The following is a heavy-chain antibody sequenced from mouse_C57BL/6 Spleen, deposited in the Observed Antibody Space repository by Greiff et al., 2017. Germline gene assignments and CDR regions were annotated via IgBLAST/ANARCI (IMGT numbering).Heavy chain of an antibody. CDR2: INPNNGGT. J-gene: IGHJ3*01. D-gene: IGHD2-5*01. CDR3: ARGEDYSNL. Sequence: EVQLQQSGPELVKPGASVKISCKASGYTFTDYYMNWVKQSHGKSLEWIGDINPNNGGTSYNQKFKGKATLTVDKSSSTAYMELRSLTSEDSAVYYCARGEDYSNLWGQGTLVTVSA. CDR1: GYTFTDYY. V-gene: IGHV1-26*01.